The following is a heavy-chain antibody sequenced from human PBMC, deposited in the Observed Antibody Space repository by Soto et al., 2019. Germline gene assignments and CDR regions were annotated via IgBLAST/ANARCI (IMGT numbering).Heavy chain of an antibody. CDR2: ISGSGGST. CDR1: GFTFSSYA. J-gene: IGHJ4*02. D-gene: IGHD3-3*01. Sequence: GGSLRLSCAASGFTFSSYAMSWVRQAPGKGLEWVSAISGSGGSTYYADSVKGLFTISRDNSKNTLYLQMNSLRAEDTAVYYCAKESLYYEFWSGYYKGFMGSDYWGQGTLVTVSS. V-gene: IGHV3-23*01. CDR3: AKESLYYEFWSGYYKGFMGSDY.